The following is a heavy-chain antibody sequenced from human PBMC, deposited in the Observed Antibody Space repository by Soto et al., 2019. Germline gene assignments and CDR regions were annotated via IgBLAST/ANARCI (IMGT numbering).Heavy chain of an antibody. J-gene: IGHJ3*02. V-gene: IGHV3-74*03. CDR3: ARDRGRHFDI. Sequence: ELQLVEAGGGLVQPGGSLRLSCAASGFTFSSYWMEWVRQAPGEGLVWVSQISNDRTTTEYADFVKGRFTVSRDNAKNTVHLQMNSLRAEDTAVYYCARDRGRHFDIWGQGTVVTVSS. CDR1: GFTFSSYW. CDR2: ISNDRTTT.